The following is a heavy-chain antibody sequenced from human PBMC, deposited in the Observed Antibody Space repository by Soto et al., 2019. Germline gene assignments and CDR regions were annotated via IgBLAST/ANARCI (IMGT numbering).Heavy chain of an antibody. D-gene: IGHD3-10*01. V-gene: IGHV2-70*11. CDR2: IDWDDDK. CDR3: ARTPSGANWFDP. J-gene: IGHJ5*02. CDR1: GFSPSPSGKC. Sequence: TLVDPTQTLTLTCTFSGFSPSPSGKCVNWIRQPPGKALEWLARIDWDDDKYYSTSLKTRLTISKDTSKNQVVLTMTNMDPVDTATYYCARTPSGANWFDPWGQGTLVTVSS.